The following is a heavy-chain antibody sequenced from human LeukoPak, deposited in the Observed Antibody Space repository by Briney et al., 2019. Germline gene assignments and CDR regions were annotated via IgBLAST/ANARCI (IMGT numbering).Heavy chain of an antibody. Sequence: GGSLRLSCAASGFTFSNYWMHWVRQAPGKGLVWVSRINSDGLITNYADSVKGRFTVSRDNPKNTLYLQMNSLRVEDTAVYYCARVPLGPLYYFDYWGQGTLVTVSS. D-gene: IGHD2-15*01. V-gene: IGHV3-74*01. CDR1: GFTFSNYW. CDR2: INSDGLIT. J-gene: IGHJ4*02. CDR3: ARVPLGPLYYFDY.